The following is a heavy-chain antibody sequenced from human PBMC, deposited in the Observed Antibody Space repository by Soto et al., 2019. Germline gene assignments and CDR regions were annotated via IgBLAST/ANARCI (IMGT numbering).Heavy chain of an antibody. V-gene: IGHV3-23*01. CDR2: ISGSGGST. Sequence: GGSLRLSCAASGFTFSSYAMSWVRQAPGKGLEWVSAISGSGGSTYYADSVKGRFTIFRDNSKNTLYLQMNSLRAEDTAVYYCANTGGVDSSGYYLGVFDYWGQGTLVTVSS. CDR3: ANTGGVDSSGYYLGVFDY. J-gene: IGHJ4*02. CDR1: GFTFSSYA. D-gene: IGHD3-22*01.